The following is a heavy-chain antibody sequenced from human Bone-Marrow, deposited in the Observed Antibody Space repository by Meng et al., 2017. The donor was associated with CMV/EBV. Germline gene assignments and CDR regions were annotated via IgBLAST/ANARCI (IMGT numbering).Heavy chain of an antibody. CDR1: GGSISSSSYY. CDR2: IYYSGST. J-gene: IGHJ6*02. V-gene: IGHV4-39*07. D-gene: IGHD2-2*01. Sequence: GSLRLSCTVSGGSISSSSYYWGWIRQPPGKGLEWIGSIYYSGSTYYNPSLKSRVTISVDTSKNQFSLKLSSVTAADTAVYYCARGPDVVVGNYYYYYGMDVWGQGTTVTVSS. CDR3: ARGPDVVVGNYYYYYGMDV.